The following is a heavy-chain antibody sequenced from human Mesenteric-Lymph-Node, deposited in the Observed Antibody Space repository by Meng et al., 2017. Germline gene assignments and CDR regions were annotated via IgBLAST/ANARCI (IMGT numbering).Heavy chain of an antibody. Sequence: SETLSLTCTVSGGSMSGYCWSWVRQPPGKGLEWIGYIYYSGSTNYNPSLKSRVTISVDTSKNQFSLKLSSVTAADTAVYYCARVGYSSGWHFDLWGRGTLVTVSS. CDR3: ARVGYSSGWHFDL. CDR1: GGSMSGYC. D-gene: IGHD6-19*01. V-gene: IGHV4-59*12. J-gene: IGHJ2*01. CDR2: IYYSGST.